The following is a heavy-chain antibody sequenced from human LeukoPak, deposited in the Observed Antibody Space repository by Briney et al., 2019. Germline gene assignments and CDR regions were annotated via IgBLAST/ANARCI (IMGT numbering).Heavy chain of an antibody. CDR3: ARGGGWFDP. CDR1: GGSISSSSYY. V-gene: IGHV4-61*01. J-gene: IGHJ5*02. CDR2: IYYSGST. D-gene: IGHD3-16*01. Sequence: SETLSLTCTVSGGSISSSSYYWSWIRQPPGKGLEWIGYIYYSGSTNYNPSLKSRVTISVDTSKNQFSLKLSSVTAADTAVYYCARGGGWFDPWGQGTLVTVSS.